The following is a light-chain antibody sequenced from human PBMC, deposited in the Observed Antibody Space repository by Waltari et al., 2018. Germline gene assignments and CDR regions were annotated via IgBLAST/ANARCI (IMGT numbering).Light chain of an antibody. J-gene: IGKJ4*01. V-gene: IGKV3-15*01. CDR3: QQYNSWPLT. Sequence: ENLLTQSPVALSVSPGEPVTLSCRASQSVTTDFAWYQQQPGQSPRLLIYSASARATGIPARFTGSGSGTQFTLTITDLQPGDFALYFCQQYNSWPLTFGGGTKVAIK. CDR2: SAS. CDR1: QSVTTD.